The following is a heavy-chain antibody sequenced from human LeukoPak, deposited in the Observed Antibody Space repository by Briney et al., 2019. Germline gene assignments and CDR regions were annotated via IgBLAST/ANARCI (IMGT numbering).Heavy chain of an antibody. Sequence: PGGSLRLSCAASGFTFDDYAMHWVRQAPGKGLEWVSGISWNSGSIGYADSVKGRFTISRDNAKNSLYLQMNSLRAEDTALYYCAGRYGSGIGVAFDIWGQGTMVTVSS. CDR3: AGRYGSGIGVAFDI. V-gene: IGHV3-9*01. CDR1: GFTFDDYA. D-gene: IGHD3-10*01. CDR2: ISWNSGSI. J-gene: IGHJ3*02.